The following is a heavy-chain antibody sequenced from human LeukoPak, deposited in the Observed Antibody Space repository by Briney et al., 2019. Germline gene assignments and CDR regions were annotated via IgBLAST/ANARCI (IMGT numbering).Heavy chain of an antibody. CDR1: GGTFSSYA. CDR3: AARGDYGDYVRFDY. V-gene: IGHV1-69*01. D-gene: IGHD4-17*01. Sequence: SSVKVSCKASGGTFSSYAISWVRQAPGQGLGWMGGIIPIFGTANYAQKFQGRVTITADESTSTAYMELSSLRSEDTAVYYCAARGDYGDYVRFDYWGQGTLVTVSS. CDR2: IIPIFGTA. J-gene: IGHJ4*02.